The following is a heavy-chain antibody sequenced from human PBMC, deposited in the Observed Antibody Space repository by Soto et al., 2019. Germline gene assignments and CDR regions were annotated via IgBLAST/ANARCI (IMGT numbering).Heavy chain of an antibody. J-gene: IGHJ6*02. V-gene: IGHV3-9*01. Sequence: GGSLRLSCAASGFTFDDYAMHWVRQAPGKGLEWVSFISWNSGKIDYADSMKGRFTISRDNAKNTLYLQINSLRTEDTAMYYCEKDMGPFGVSTYYHYGMDVWGQGTTVTVSS. D-gene: IGHD3-3*01. CDR2: ISWNSGKI. CDR1: GFTFDDYA. CDR3: EKDMGPFGVSTYYHYGMDV.